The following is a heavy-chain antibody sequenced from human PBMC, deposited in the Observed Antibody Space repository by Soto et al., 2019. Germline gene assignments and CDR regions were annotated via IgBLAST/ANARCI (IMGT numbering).Heavy chain of an antibody. CDR2: ISNDGSST. V-gene: IGHV3-23*01. J-gene: IGHJ3*02. CDR3: AQRPDAFDI. Sequence: GGSLRLSCVGSEFTFSMTLVRQAPGKGLEWVSMISNDGSSTYYADSVKGRFTISRDNSKKILYLQMNSLRAEDTAVYYCAQRPDAFDIWGQGTMVTVSS. CDR1: EFTFS.